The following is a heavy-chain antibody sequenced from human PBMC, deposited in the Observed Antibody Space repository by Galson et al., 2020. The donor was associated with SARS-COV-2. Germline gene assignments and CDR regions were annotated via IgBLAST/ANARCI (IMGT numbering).Heavy chain of an antibody. CDR2: ISRSGGST. J-gene: IGHJ4*02. V-gene: IGHV3-23*01. CDR3: ATGVITFGGVIVPHDY. Sequence: GGSLRLSCAASGFTFSSYAMSWVRQAPGKGLECVPAISRSGGSTYYADSVKGRFTISRDNSKNTLYLQMNSLRAEDTAVYYCATGVITFGGVIVPHDYWGQGTLVTVSS. CDR1: GFTFSSYA. D-gene: IGHD3-16*02.